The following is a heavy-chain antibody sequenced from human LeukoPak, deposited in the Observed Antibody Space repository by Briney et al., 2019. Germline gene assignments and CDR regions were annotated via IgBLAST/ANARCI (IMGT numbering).Heavy chain of an antibody. CDR3: AKDTGLYYYDSSGYGGY. Sequence: GGSLRLSCAASGFTVSSNYMSWVRQAPGKGPEWVSAISGSGGSTYYADSVKGRFTISRDNSKNTLYLQMNSLRAEDTAVYYCAKDTGLYYYDSSGYGGYWGQGTLVTVSS. D-gene: IGHD3-22*01. CDR2: ISGSGGST. V-gene: IGHV3-23*01. J-gene: IGHJ4*02. CDR1: GFTVSSNY.